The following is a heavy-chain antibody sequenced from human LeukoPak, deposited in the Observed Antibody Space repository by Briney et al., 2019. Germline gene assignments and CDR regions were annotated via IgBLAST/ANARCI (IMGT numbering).Heavy chain of an antibody. D-gene: IGHD4-17*01. J-gene: IGHJ4*02. CDR2: IYYSGST. CDR1: GGSISSGAHY. V-gene: IGHV4-30-4*07. Sequence: SQTLSLTCTVSGGSISSGAHYYNWIRQPPGKGLEWIGYIYYSGSTYYNPSLKSRVTISVDKSKNQFSLKLSSVTAADTAVYYCARGSRDYRVFDFWGQGTLVTVSS. CDR3: ARGSRDYRVFDF.